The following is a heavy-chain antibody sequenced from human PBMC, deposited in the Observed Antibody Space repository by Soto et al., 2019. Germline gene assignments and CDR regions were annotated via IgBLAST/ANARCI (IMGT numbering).Heavy chain of an antibody. CDR2: IYYSGST. D-gene: IGHD2-2*01. CDR3: AGRDCSGTNCYYLDYYYMDV. Sequence: SETLSLTCTVSGGSVSSYYWTWIRQSTGKGLEWIGYIYYSGSTDYNPSLRGRLAISIDTSKNQFSLRLNSMAAADTAVYYCAGRDCSGTNCYYLDYYYMDVWGKGTTVTVSS. CDR1: GGSVSSYY. J-gene: IGHJ6*03. V-gene: IGHV4-59*08.